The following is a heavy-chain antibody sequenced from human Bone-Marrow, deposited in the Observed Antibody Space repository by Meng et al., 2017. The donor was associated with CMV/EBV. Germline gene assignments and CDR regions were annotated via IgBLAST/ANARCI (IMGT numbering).Heavy chain of an antibody. Sequence: SCKTSGYTYPSHGISWVRQAPGQGLEWMGWISAYNGNTNYAQKLQGRVTMTTDTSTSTAYMELRSLRSDDTAVYYCARVGWEPPPDYWGQGTLVTVSS. V-gene: IGHV1-18*01. CDR3: ARVGWEPPPDY. J-gene: IGHJ4*02. CDR2: ISAYNGNT. CDR1: GYTYPSHG. D-gene: IGHD1-26*01.